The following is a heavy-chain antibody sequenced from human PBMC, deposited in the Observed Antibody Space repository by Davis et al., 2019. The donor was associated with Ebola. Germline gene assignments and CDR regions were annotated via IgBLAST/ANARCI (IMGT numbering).Heavy chain of an antibody. J-gene: IGHJ4*02. CDR1: GFTFSSYA. V-gene: IGHV3-23*01. CDR3: AKRAIFGVVTGYFDY. D-gene: IGHD3-3*01. CDR2: ISGSGGST. Sequence: GESLKISCAASGFTFSSYAMSWVRQAPGKGLEWVSAISGSGGSTYYADSVKGRFTISRDNSKNTLYLQMNSLRAEDTAVYYCAKRAIFGVVTGYFDYWGQGTLVTVSS.